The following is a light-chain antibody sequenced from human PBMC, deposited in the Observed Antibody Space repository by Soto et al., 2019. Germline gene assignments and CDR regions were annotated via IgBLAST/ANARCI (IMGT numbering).Light chain of an antibody. J-gene: IGLJ2*01. CDR3: TSYAGTNTVI. CDR1: SSDVGNYNY. V-gene: IGLV2-8*01. CDR2: EVT. Sequence: QPVLTQPPSASGSPGQSVAISCTGTSSDVGNYNYVSWYQHHPGKAPKLMIYEVTKRPSGVPDRFSGSKSGNTASLTVSGLQAEDEADYYCTSYAGTNTVIFGGGTKLTVL.